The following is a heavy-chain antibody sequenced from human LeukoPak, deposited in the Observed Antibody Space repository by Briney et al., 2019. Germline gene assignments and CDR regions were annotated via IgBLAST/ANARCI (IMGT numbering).Heavy chain of an antibody. V-gene: IGHV1-46*01. CDR2: INPSGGST. CDR1: GYTFTSYY. D-gene: IGHD3-22*01. J-gene: IGHJ4*02. Sequence: ASVKVSCKASGYTFTSYYMHWVRQAPGQGLEWMGIINPSGGSTSYAQKFQGRVTMTRDTSTSTVCMELSSLRSEDTAVYYCARGGYYYDSSATRAPFDYWGQGTLVTVSS. CDR3: ARGGYYYDSSATRAPFDY.